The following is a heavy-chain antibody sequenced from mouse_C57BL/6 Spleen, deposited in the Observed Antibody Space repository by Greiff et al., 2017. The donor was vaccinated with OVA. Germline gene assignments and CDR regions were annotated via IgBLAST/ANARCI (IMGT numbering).Heavy chain of an antibody. J-gene: IGHJ2*01. CDR3: TREDYDGGFDY. D-gene: IGHD2-4*01. CDR2: ISSGGDYI. V-gene: IGHV5-9-1*02. CDR1: GFTFSSYA. Sequence: EVQGVESGEGLVKPGGSLKLSCAASGFTFSSYAMSWVRQTPEKRLEWVAYISSGGDYIYYADTVKGRFTISRDNARNTLYLQMSSLKSEDTAMYYCTREDYDGGFDYWGQGTTLTVSS.